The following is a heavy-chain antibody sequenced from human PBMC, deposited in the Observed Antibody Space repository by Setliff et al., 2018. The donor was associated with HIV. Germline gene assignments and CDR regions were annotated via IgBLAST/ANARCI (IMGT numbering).Heavy chain of an antibody. CDR1: GGSMSPYY. J-gene: IGHJ4*02. D-gene: IGHD1-26*01. CDR3: ARGYSGSYGKFDY. Sequence: SETLSLTCTVSGGSMSPYYWSWIRQPPGKGLEWIGYIFSSGSTNYNPSLKSRVTISVDTSKNQFSLKLSSVSAADTAVYYCARGYSGSYGKFDYWGQGTLVTVSS. CDR2: IFSSGST. V-gene: IGHV4-59*01.